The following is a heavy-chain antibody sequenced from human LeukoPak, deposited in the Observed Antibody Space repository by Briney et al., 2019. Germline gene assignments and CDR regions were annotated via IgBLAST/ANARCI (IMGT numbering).Heavy chain of an antibody. J-gene: IGHJ6*03. D-gene: IGHD3-10*01. V-gene: IGHV3-7*01. CDR2: IKQDGSEK. CDR3: ARDSSYYYGSGYMDV. Sequence: GGSLRLSCAASGFTFSIYWMSWVRQAPGEGLGWVANIKQDGSEKYYVDSVKGRFTISRDNAKNSLYLQMNSLRAEDTAVYYCARDSSYYYGSGYMDVWGKGTTVTVSS. CDR1: GFTFSIYW.